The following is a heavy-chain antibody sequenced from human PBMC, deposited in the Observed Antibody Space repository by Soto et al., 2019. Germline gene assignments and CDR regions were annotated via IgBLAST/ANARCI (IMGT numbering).Heavy chain of an antibody. CDR2: ISAYNGNT. Sequence: ASVKVSCKASGYTFTSYGISWVRQAPGQGLEWMGWISAYNGNTNYAQKLQGRVTMTTDTSTSTAYMELRSLRSDDAAVYYCASSSQGSSTWNYWGQGTLVTVSS. D-gene: IGHD6-6*01. V-gene: IGHV1-18*04. J-gene: IGHJ4*02. CDR3: ASSSQGSSTWNY. CDR1: GYTFTSYG.